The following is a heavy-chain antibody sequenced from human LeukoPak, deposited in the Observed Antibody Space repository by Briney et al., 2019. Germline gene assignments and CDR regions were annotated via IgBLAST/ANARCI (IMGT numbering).Heavy chain of an antibody. D-gene: IGHD4-17*01. CDR3: GPDYGDYSSGVDP. Sequence: SETLSLTCTVSGGSISSGGYYWGWIRQPPGKGLEWIGSIYYSGSTYYNPSLKSRVTISVDTSKNQFSLKLSSVTAADTAVYYCGPDYGDYSSGVDPWGQGTLVTVSS. V-gene: IGHV4-39*07. J-gene: IGHJ5*02. CDR1: GGSISSGGYY. CDR2: IYYSGST.